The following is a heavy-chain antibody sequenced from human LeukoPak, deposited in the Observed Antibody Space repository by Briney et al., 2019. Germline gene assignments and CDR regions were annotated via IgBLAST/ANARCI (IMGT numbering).Heavy chain of an antibody. D-gene: IGHD2-2*01. CDR3: ARWDVLGYCSSTSCPEGFDP. CDR1: GGSISSGSYY. Sequence: SETLSLTCTVSGGSISSGSYYWSWIRQPPGKGLEWIGYIYYSGSTNYNPSLKSRVTISVDTSKNQFSLKLSSVTAADTAVYYCARWDVLGYCSSTSCPEGFDPWGQGTLVTVSS. J-gene: IGHJ5*02. CDR2: IYYSGST. V-gene: IGHV4-61*01.